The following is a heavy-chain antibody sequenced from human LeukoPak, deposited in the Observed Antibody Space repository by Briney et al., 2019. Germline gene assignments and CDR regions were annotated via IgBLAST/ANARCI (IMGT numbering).Heavy chain of an antibody. CDR3: AKDFTPDGIWDIDY. CDR2: ISSSGTTI. V-gene: IGHV3-11*01. CDR1: GFTVSDYY. Sequence: GGSLRLSCAASGFTVSDYYMSRIRQAPGKGLEWVSFISSSGTTINYADSVKGRFTISRDNAKNSLYLQMNSLRAEDTAVYYCAKDFTPDGIWDIDYWGRGTLITVSS. J-gene: IGHJ4*02. D-gene: IGHD1-14*01.